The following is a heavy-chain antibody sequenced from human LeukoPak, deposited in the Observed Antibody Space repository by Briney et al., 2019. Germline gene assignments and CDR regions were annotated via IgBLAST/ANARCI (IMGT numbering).Heavy chain of an antibody. Sequence: HPGGSLRLSCAASGFTFSSYAMSWVRQAPGKGLEWVSAISGSGGSTYYADSVKGRFTISRDNSKNTLYLQMNSLRAEDTAVYYCAKGDYGDYVEFWASLQIDYWGQGALVTVSS. CDR3: AKGDYGDYVEFWASLQIDY. CDR2: ISGSGGST. J-gene: IGHJ4*02. V-gene: IGHV3-23*01. CDR1: GFTFSSYA. D-gene: IGHD4-17*01.